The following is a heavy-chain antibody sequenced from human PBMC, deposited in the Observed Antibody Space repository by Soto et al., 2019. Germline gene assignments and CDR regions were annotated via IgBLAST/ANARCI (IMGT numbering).Heavy chain of an antibody. CDR2: IYYSGST. CDR1: SSPVSSNTYT. V-gene: IGHV4-39*01. Sequence: SATLSLTCTFSSSPVSSNTYTWGWIRQPPGKGLEWIGSIYYSGSTYYNPSLNSRVTVSVDTSKNQFSLKVTSVTAADTAVYYCARLHGYCISSSCHGHYAMDVWGQGTTVT. D-gene: IGHD2-2*01. CDR3: ARLHGYCISSSCHGHYAMDV. J-gene: IGHJ6*02.